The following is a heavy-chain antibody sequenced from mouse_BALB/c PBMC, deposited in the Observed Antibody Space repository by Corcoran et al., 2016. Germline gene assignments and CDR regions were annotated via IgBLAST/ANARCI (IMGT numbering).Heavy chain of an antibody. CDR1: GFSLSTSGMG. D-gene: IGHD2-4*01. Sequence: QVTLKESGPGILQPSQTLSLTCSFSGFSLSTSGMGVSWIRQPSGKGLEWLAHIYWDDDKRYNPSLKSRLTISKDTSRNQVFLKITSVDTADTATYYCARRGLRLDYAMDYWGQGTSVTVSS. CDR2: IYWDDDK. CDR3: ARRGLRLDYAMDY. J-gene: IGHJ4*01. V-gene: IGHV8-12*01.